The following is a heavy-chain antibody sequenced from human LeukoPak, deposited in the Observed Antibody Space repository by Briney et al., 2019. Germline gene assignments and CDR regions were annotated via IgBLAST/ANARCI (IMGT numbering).Heavy chain of an antibody. D-gene: IGHD1/OR15-1a*01. CDR1: GLTFRNYA. J-gene: IGHJ4*02. CDR3: VKSNNLGGDY. Sequence: GGSLRLSCAASGLTFRNYAMNWVRQAPGKGLEWVSSVSGSGGGTFYADSVKGRFTISRDNSKKTVYLQMQSLRVEDTAVYYCVKSNNLGGDYWGQGTLVTVSS. V-gene: IGHV3-23*01. CDR2: VSGSGGGT.